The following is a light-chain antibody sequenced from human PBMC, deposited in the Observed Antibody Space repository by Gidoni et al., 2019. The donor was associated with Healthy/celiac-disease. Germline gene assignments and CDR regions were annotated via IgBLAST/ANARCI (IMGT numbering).Light chain of an antibody. CDR2: AAS. CDR3: QQSYSTPCS. V-gene: IGKV1-39*01. CDR1: QSISSY. Sequence: DIQMTQSPSSLSASVGDRVTITCRASQSISSYLNWYQQKPGKAPKLLIYAASSLQSGVPSRFSGSGSGTDFTLTISSLQPEEFATYYCQQSYSTPCSFXXXTKLEIK. J-gene: IGKJ2*04.